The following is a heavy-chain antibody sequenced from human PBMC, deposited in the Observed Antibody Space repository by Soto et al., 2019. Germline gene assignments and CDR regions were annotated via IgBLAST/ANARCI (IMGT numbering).Heavy chain of an antibody. J-gene: IGHJ6*03. Sequence: SETLSLTCTVSGGSISSYYWSWIRQPPGKGLEWIGYIYYTGSTNYNPSLKSRVTISVDTSKNQFSLKLSSVTAADTAVYYCARQDPYYYYIDVWGKGTTVTVSS. CDR2: IYYTGST. CDR1: GGSISSYY. V-gene: IGHV4-59*08. CDR3: ARQDPYYYYIDV.